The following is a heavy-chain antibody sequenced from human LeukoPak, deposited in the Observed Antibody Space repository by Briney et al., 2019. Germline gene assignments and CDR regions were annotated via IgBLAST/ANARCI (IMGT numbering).Heavy chain of an antibody. J-gene: IGHJ4*02. CDR3: ASAPSMVRGDPPYYFDY. D-gene: IGHD3-10*01. V-gene: IGHV5-51*01. Sequence: GESLKISCKGSGYSFTSYWIGWVRQMPGKGLEWMGIIYPGYSDTRYSPSFQGQVTISADKSISTAYLQWSSLKASDTAMYYCASAPSMVRGDPPYYFDYWGQGTLVTVSS. CDR2: IYPGYSDT. CDR1: GYSFTSYW.